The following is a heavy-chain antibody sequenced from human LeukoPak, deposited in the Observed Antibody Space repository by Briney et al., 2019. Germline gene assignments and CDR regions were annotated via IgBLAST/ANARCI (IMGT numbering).Heavy chain of an antibody. J-gene: IGHJ5*02. D-gene: IGHD3-10*01. V-gene: IGHV4-4*07. CDR3: ARGDTMVRGVIIVTESWFNP. CDR1: GGSLSSHY. CDR2: IYTSGSI. Sequence: PSETLSLTCSVSGGSLSSHYWSWIRQPAGKGLEWIGRIYTSGSITYNPSLKSRVTMSVDTSKNQFSLKVTSVTAADTAVYYCARGDTMVRGVIIVTESWFNPWGQGTLVTVSS.